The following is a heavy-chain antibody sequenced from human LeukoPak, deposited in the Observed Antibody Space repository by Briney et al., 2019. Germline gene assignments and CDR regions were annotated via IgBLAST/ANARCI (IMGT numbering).Heavy chain of an antibody. D-gene: IGHD6-19*01. CDR3: AKHNEPIAVAGTTFDY. V-gene: IGHV3-30*04. J-gene: IGHJ4*02. CDR1: DFPFIGYT. Sequence: GGSLRLSCAASDFPFIGYTMHWVRQAPGKGLEWVAGIPYDGSQNSYADSVKGRFTISRDNSKNTLYLQMNSLRAEDTAVYYCAKHNEPIAVAGTTFDYWGQGTLVTVSS. CDR2: IPYDGSQN.